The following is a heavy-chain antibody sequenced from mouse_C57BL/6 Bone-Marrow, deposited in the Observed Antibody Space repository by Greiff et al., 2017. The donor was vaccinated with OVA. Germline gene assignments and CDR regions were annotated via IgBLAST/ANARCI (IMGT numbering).Heavy chain of an antibody. CDR1: GYTFTDHT. CDR2: IYPRDGST. V-gene: IGHV1-78*01. CDR3: ARDYGSSLYAMDY. Sequence: VQLQESDAELVKPGASVKISCKVSGYTFTDHTIHWMKQRPEQGLEWIGYIYPRDGSTKYNEKFKGKATLTADKSSSTAYMQLNSLTSEDSAVYFCARDYGSSLYAMDYWGQGTSVTVSS. J-gene: IGHJ4*01. D-gene: IGHD1-1*01.